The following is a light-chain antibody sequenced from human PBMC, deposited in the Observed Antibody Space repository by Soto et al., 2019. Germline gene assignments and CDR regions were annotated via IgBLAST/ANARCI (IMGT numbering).Light chain of an antibody. V-gene: IGKV3-15*01. CDR3: QQYSTWLS. J-gene: IGKJ4*01. CDR2: GAS. Sequence: EIVMTQSPATLSVSPGERVTLSCRASQSVGTTLAWYQQKPGQPPRLLIRGASTRATGIPDRFGGSGSGTEFTLTISGLQSEDFAVYYCQQYSTWLSFGGGTKVDIK. CDR1: QSVGTT.